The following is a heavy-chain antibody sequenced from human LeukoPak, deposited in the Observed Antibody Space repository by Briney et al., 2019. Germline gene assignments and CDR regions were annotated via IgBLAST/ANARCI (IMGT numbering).Heavy chain of an antibody. D-gene: IGHD1-26*01. CDR2: ISYDGSNK. J-gene: IGHJ4*02. CDR1: GFTVSSNY. CDR3: AREHAWEHGDFDY. V-gene: IGHV3-30-3*01. Sequence: PGGSLRLSCAASGFTVSSNYMSWVRQAPGKGLEWVAVISYDGSNKYYADSVKGRFTISRDNSKNTLYLQMNSLRAEDTAVYYCAREHAWEHGDFDYWGQGTLVTVSS.